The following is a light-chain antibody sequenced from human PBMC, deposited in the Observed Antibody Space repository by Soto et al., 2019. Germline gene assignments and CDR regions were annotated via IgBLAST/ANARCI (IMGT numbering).Light chain of an antibody. V-gene: IGKV3-20*01. CDR2: GAS. CDR3: QQYGYPPRT. Sequence: EIVLTQSPGTLSLSPGEETTLSCRASQYVNSNYLAWYQQKAGQAPRLLIYGASSRATGIPDRFSGSGSGTEFTLPISRLEPEDFAVYYCQQYGYPPRTFGQGTKVEIK. CDR1: QYVNSNY. J-gene: IGKJ1*01.